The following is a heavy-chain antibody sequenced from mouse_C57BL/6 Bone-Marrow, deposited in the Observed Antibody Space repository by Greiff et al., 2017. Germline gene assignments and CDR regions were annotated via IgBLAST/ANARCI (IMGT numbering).Heavy chain of an antibody. CDR3: ARDNGPLFDY. Sequence: VQLKQSGPELVKPGASVKISCKASGYSFTGYYMNWVKQSPEKSLEWIGEINPSTGGTTYNQKFKAKATLTVDKSSSTAYMQLKSLTSEDSAVYYCARDNGPLFDYWGRGTTLTVSA. CDR1: GYSFTGYY. J-gene: IGHJ2*01. V-gene: IGHV1-42*01. CDR2: INPSTGGT.